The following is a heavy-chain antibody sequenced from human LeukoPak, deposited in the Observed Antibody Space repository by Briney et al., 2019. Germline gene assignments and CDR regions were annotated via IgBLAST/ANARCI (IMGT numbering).Heavy chain of an antibody. Sequence: GASVKVSCKASGGTFSSYAISWVRQAPGQGLEWMGRIIPILGIANYSQKFQGRVTITADKSTSTAYMELSSLRSEDTAVYYCAREEDPGQIKFDYWGQGTLVTVSS. CDR3: AREEDPGQIKFDY. CDR2: IIPILGIA. CDR1: GGTFSSYA. V-gene: IGHV1-69*04. J-gene: IGHJ4*02. D-gene: IGHD1-14*01.